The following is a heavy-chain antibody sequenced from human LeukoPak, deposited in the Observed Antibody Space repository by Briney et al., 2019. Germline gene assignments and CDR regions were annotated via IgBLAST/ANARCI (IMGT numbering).Heavy chain of an antibody. Sequence: SVKVSCKASGGTFSSYAISWVRQAPGQGLEWMGRIIPILGIANYAQKFQGRVTITADKSTSTAYMELSSLRSEDTAVYYCARDFIDYKGADYWGQGTLVTVSS. D-gene: IGHD4-11*01. V-gene: IGHV1-69*04. CDR2: IIPILGIA. CDR1: GGTFSSYA. J-gene: IGHJ4*02. CDR3: ARDFIDYKGADY.